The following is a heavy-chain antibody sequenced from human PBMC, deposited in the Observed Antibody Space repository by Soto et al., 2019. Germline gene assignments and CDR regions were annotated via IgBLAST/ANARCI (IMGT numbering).Heavy chain of an antibody. V-gene: IGHV3-7*01. Sequence: EVQLVESGGGLVRPGGSLRLSCAASGFTFSNYWMSWVRQAPGKGLEWVANIKQDGSKKYYVDSVKGRLTISRDNAKNSLYLQMNSLRAEDTAVYYCARDSPFDDSSAYLDYWGQGTLVPVSS. CDR2: IKQDGSKK. CDR3: ARDSPFDDSSAYLDY. D-gene: IGHD3-22*01. CDR1: GFTFSNYW. J-gene: IGHJ4*02.